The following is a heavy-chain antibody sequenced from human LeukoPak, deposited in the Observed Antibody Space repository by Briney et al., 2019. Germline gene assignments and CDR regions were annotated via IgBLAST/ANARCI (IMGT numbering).Heavy chain of an antibody. CDR1: GFTFSSYS. CDR2: ISSSSSYI. CDR3: ARVDHCGGDCYPTPHRDY. V-gene: IGHV3-21*01. Sequence: GVLRLSCAASGFTFSSYSMNWVRQAPGKGLEWVSSISSSSSYIYYADSVKGRFTISRDNAKNSLYLQMNSLRAEDTAVYYCARVDHCGGDCYPTPHRDYWGQGTLVTVSS. D-gene: IGHD2-21*02. J-gene: IGHJ4*02.